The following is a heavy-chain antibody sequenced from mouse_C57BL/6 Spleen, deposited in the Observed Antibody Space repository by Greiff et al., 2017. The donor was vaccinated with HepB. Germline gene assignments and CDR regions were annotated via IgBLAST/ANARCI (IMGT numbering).Heavy chain of an antibody. CDR2: IRSKSSNYAT. CDR1: GFTFNTYA. D-gene: IGHD2-5*01. V-gene: IGHV10-3*01. J-gene: IGHJ4*01. CDR3: VVFYYSNYDYAMDY. Sequence: EVQGVESGGGLVQPKGSLKLSCAASGFTFNTYAMHWVRQAPGKGLEWVARIRSKSSNYATYYADSVKDRFTISRDDSQSMLYLQMNNLKTEDTAMYYCVVFYYSNYDYAMDYWGQGTSVTVSS.